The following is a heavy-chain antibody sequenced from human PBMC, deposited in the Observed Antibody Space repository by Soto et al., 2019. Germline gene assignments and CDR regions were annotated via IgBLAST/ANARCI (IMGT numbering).Heavy chain of an antibody. J-gene: IGHJ3*02. CDR3: ATDSGLVAPAAMYAFDI. Sequence: ASVKVSCKVSGYTLTELSMHWVRQAPGKGLEWMGGFDPEDGETIYAQKFQGRVTMTEDTSTDTAYMELSSLRSEDTAVYYCATDSGLVAPAAMYAFDIWGQGTMVTVSS. D-gene: IGHD2-2*01. CDR2: FDPEDGET. V-gene: IGHV1-24*01. CDR1: GYTLTELS.